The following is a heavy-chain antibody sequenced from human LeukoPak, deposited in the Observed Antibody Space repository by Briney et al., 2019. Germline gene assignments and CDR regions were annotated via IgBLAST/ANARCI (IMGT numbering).Heavy chain of an antibody. CDR3: ARGYYYDSSGYPYYYYGMDV. CDR2: ISAYDGHT. D-gene: IGHD3-22*01. V-gene: IGHV1-18*01. Sequence: ASVKVSCKASGYIFANYGITWVRQAPGQGLEWMGWISAYDGHTNYAQKLQGRVTMTTDTATRTVYMELRSLKSDDTAVYYCARGYYYDSSGYPYYYYGMDVWGQGTTVTVSS. CDR1: GYIFANYG. J-gene: IGHJ6*02.